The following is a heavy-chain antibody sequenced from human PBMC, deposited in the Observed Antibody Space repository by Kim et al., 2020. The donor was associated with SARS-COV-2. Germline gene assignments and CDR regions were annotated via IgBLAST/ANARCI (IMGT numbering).Heavy chain of an antibody. D-gene: IGHD3-22*01. Sequence: GGSLRLSCAASGFTFSSYGMHWVRQAPGKGLEWVAVISYDGSNKYYADSVKGRFTISGDNSKNTLYLQMNSLRAEDTAVYYCAKDTAECDSSGYYYLGCYYYGMDVWGQGTTVTVSS. CDR1: GFTFSSYG. CDR2: ISYDGSNK. V-gene: IGHV3-30*18. CDR3: AKDTAECDSSGYYYLGCYYYGMDV. J-gene: IGHJ6*02.